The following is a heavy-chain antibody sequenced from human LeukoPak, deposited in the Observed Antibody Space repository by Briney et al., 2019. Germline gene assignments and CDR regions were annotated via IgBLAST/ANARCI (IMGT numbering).Heavy chain of an antibody. D-gene: IGHD4/OR15-4a*01. CDR2: INPTGGST. CDR1: GYXFTSYY. CDR3: ARGQVLSLGSIDY. V-gene: IGHV1-46*01. Sequence: ASVKVSCKASGYXFTSYYIHWVRQAPGQGLEWMGIINPTGGSTSYAQNFQGRVTMTRDTSTSTVYMELSSLRSEDTAVYYCARGQVLSLGSIDYWGQGTLVTVSS. J-gene: IGHJ4*02.